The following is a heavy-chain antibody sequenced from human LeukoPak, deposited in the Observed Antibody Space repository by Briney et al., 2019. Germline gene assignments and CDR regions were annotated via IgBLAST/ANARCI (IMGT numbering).Heavy chain of an antibody. D-gene: IGHD6-13*01. CDR3: ARSLGSSWYWGY. V-gene: IGHV4-61*01. Sequence: SETLSLTCTVSGGSVSSGIFYWSWFRQPSGKGLEWIGYIYYSGSTNYNPSLKSRVTISADTSKNQFSLKLGSVTAADTAVYYCARSLGSSWYWGYWGQGTLVTVSS. CDR1: GGSVSSGIFY. J-gene: IGHJ4*02. CDR2: IYYSGST.